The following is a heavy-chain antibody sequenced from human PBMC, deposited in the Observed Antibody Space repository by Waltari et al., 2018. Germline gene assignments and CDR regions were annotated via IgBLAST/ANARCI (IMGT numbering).Heavy chain of an antibody. V-gene: IGHV3-21*06. D-gene: IGHD1-26*01. J-gene: IGHJ4*02. CDR1: GFTFSSYS. CDR2: ISWSSSYI. CDR3: ARERGWGATLVPIDY. Sequence: EVQLVESGGGLVKPGGSLSLSCAASGFTFSSYSMNWVRQAPGKGLEWVSSISWSSSYIYYADSVKGRFTISRDNSKNSLYLQMNSLRAEDTAVYYCARERGWGATLVPIDYWGQGTLVTVSS.